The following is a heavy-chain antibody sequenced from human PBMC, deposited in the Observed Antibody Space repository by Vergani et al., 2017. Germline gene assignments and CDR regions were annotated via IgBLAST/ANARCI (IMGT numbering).Heavy chain of an antibody. CDR3: PRGVYYRSSISTSCVNYYFYMDV. D-gene: IGHD2-2*01. V-gene: IGHV4-34*01. Sequence: QVQLQQWGAGLLKPSETLSLTCAVYGGSFSGYYWSWIRQPPGKELVWMGEINHSGSTNYNTSLKSRVTISVDTSKTQFSLKLSSVTSAYTAVYYCPRGVYYRSSISTSCVNYYFYMDVWGKGSTVTVSS. J-gene: IGHJ6*03. CDR1: GGSFSGYY. CDR2: INHSGST.